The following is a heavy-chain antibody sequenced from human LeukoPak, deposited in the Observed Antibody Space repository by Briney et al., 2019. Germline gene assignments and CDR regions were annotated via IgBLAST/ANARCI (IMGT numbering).Heavy chain of an antibody. CDR1: GGSISSYY. D-gene: IGHD2/OR15-2a*01. CDR2: INYSGST. V-gene: IGHV4-59*01. Sequence: SETLSLTCTVSGGSISSYYWSWIRQPPGKGLEWIGYINYSGSTNYNPSLKSRVTISIDTSKNQFSLKLSSVTAADTAVYYCARDYFTSYYYYGMDVWGQGTTVTVSS. CDR3: ARDYFTSYYYYGMDV. J-gene: IGHJ6*02.